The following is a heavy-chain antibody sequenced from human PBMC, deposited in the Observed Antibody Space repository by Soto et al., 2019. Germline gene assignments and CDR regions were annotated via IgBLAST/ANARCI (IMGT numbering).Heavy chain of an antibody. CDR1: GNTFSSYS. CDR2: IIPLLGTT. CDR3: ARGYQPMLPFDF. J-gene: IGHJ4*02. D-gene: IGHD2-2*01. Sequence: VASVKVSCKASGNTFSSYSFTWVRQAPGKGFELLGGIIPLLGTTDYAQKFQGRANITADESTTTVYMDLSGLTSEDTAMYYCARGYQPMLPFDFWGQGTLVTVSS. V-gene: IGHV1-69*13.